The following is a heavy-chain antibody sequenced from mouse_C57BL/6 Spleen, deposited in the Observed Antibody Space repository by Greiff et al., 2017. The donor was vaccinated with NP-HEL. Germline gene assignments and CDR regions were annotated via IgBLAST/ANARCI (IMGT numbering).Heavy chain of an antibody. D-gene: IGHD2-4*01. J-gene: IGHJ2*01. Sequence: EVNLVESGEGLVKPGGSLKLSCAASGFTFSSYAMSWVRQTPEKRLEWVAYISSGGDYIYYADTVKGRFTISRDNARNTLYLQMSSLKSEDTAMYYCTSERDYDCFDYWGQGTTLTVSS. CDR1: GFTFSSYA. CDR3: TSERDYDCFDY. V-gene: IGHV5-9-1*02. CDR2: ISSGGDYI.